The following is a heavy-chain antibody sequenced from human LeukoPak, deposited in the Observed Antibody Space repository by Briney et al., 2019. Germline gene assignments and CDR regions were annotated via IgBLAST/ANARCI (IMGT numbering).Heavy chain of an antibody. J-gene: IGHJ5*02. Sequence: PSETLSLTCTVSGGSITSNHYYWGWIRQPPGKGLEWIGSISYGGSIHYNPSLKSRVTMSVDTSKNQFSLKLRSVTATDTAVYHCATSPGADYGGDHWFDPWGQGTLVTVSS. CDR1: GGSITSNHYY. CDR3: ATSPGADYGGDHWFDP. CDR2: ISYGGSI. D-gene: IGHD4-23*01. V-gene: IGHV4-39*01.